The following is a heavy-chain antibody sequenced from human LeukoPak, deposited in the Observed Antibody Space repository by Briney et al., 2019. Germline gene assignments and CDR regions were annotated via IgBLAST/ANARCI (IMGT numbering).Heavy chain of an antibody. Sequence: VASVKVSCKASGYTFTSYGISWVRQAPGQGLEWMGWISAYNGNTNYAQKLQGRVTMTTDTSTSTAYMELRSLRSDDPAVYYCARDKEGRYSSSWETTNFDYWGQGTLVTVSS. CDR1: GYTFTSYG. J-gene: IGHJ4*02. D-gene: IGHD6-13*01. CDR3: ARDKEGRYSSSWETTNFDY. CDR2: ISAYNGNT. V-gene: IGHV1-18*01.